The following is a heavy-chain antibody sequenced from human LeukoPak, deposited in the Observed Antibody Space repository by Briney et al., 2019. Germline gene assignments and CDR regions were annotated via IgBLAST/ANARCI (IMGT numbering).Heavy chain of an antibody. CDR2: ISGSGGST. CDR3: AKGQRGLRRSWLDY. CDR1: GFTFSSYA. Sequence: GVPLRLSCAASGFTFSSYAMSWVRQAPGKGLEWVSAISGSGGSTYYADSVKGRFTISRGNSKNTLYLQMNSLRAEDTAVYYCAKGQRGLRRSWLDYWGQGTLVTVSS. V-gene: IGHV3-23*01. J-gene: IGHJ4*02. D-gene: IGHD5-18*01.